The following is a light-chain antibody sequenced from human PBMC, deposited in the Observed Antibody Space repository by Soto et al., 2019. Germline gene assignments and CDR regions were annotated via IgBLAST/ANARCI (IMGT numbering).Light chain of an antibody. CDR2: WAS. J-gene: IGKJ2*01. Sequence: DIVMTQSPDSLAVSLGERATINCKSSQSVLYSSNNKNYLAWYQQKPGQPPKLLIYWASTRESGVPDRFSGSGSGTDFTLTISILQDEDVAVYYCQQYYTTPLRTFGQGTKLEIK. CDR1: QSVLYSSNNKNY. CDR3: QQYYTTPLRT. V-gene: IGKV4-1*01.